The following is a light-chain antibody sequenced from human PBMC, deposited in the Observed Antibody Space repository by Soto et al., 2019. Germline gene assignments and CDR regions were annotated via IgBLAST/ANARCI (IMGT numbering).Light chain of an antibody. V-gene: IGKV1-5*03. CDR1: QSIRNW. CDR2: KAS. CDR3: QQYNDNWT. J-gene: IGKJ1*01. Sequence: DIQMTQSPSTLSASVGDRVTITCRASQSIRNWLAWYQQKPGQAPKLLIYKASTLQSGVPSRFSGSGSGTEFTLAISSLQSDDSATYYCQQYNDNWTFGQGTKVDIK.